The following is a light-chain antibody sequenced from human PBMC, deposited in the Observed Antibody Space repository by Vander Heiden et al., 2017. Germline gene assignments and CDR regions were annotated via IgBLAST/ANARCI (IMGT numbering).Light chain of an antibody. CDR2: SGS. J-gene: IGKJ2*01. Sequence: IVMLQSPLSLPFSSGEPTSISCRSSHSILRSNGYNSLEWYLQQGGQPPHLLIGSGSNRACGAHDRCSGSGAGKDFTLNISRVEAEDVGVYYCMQALPTPNTFGQGTKLEIK. V-gene: IGKV2-28*01. CDR3: MQALPTPNT. CDR1: HSILRSNGYNS.